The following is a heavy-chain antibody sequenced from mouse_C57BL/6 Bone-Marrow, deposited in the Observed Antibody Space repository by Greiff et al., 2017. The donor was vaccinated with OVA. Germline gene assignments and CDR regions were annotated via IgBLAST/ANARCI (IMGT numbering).Heavy chain of an antibody. J-gene: IGHJ1*03. V-gene: IGHV1-7*01. Sequence: VQRVESGAELAKPGASVKLSCKASGYTFTSYWMHWVKQRPGQGLEWIGYINPSSGYTKYNQKFKDKATLTADKSSSTAYMQLSSLTYEDSAVYYCARPNWDVWGYFDVWGTGTTVTVSS. D-gene: IGHD4-1*02. CDR2: INPSSGYT. CDR3: ARPNWDVWGYFDV. CDR1: GYTFTSYW.